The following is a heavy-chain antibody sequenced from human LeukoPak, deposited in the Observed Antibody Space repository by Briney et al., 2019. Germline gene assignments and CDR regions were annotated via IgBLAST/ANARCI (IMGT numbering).Heavy chain of an antibody. J-gene: IGHJ4*02. CDR3: ARDLWSITMSL. V-gene: IGHV1-69*05. CDR2: IIPIFGTA. Sequence: ASVKVSCKASGGAFSSYAISWVRQAPGQGLEWMGGIIPIFGTANYAQKFQGRVTITTDESTSTAYMELSSLRSEDTAVYYCARDLWSITMSLWGQGTLVTVSS. D-gene: IGHD3-10*02. CDR1: GGAFSSYA.